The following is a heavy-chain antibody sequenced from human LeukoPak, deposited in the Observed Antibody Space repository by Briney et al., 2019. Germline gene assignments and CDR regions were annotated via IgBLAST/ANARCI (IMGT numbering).Heavy chain of an antibody. CDR2: IRYDGSNK. D-gene: IGHD2-2*02. Sequence: GGPLRLSCAASGFTFSSYGMHWVRQAPGKGLEWVAFIRYDGSNKYYADSVKGRFTISRDNSKNTLYLQMNSLRAEDTAVYYCARRLYCSGTSCYTGPDAFDVWGQGTVVTVSS. J-gene: IGHJ3*01. CDR3: ARRLYCSGTSCYTGPDAFDV. CDR1: GFTFSSYG. V-gene: IGHV3-30*02.